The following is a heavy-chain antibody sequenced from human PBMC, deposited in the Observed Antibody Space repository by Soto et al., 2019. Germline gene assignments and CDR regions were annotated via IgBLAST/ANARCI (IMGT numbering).Heavy chain of an antibody. Sequence: HSGTMYLTSGVSGYTVSSSDYYWAWNRQPPGKGLEWIGSMFYSGLTYYNPSLKSRVTISVDTSKNQFSLKLSSVTAADTAVYYCARDRGAGKWSYYYYDMDVWGQGTTVTVS. J-gene: IGHJ6*02. CDR3: ARDRGAGKWSYYYYDMDV. D-gene: IGHD1-1*01. CDR2: MFYSGLT. V-gene: IGHV4-39*07. CDR1: GYTVSSSDYY.